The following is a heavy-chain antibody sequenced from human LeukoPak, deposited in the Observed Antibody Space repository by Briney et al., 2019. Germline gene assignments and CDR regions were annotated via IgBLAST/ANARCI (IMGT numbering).Heavy chain of an antibody. CDR1: GGSFSGYY. Sequence: KPSETLSLTCAVYGGSFSGYYWSWIRQPPGKGLEWIGEINHSGSTNYNPSLKSRVTISVDTSKNQFSLKLSSVTAADTAVYYCARSRLNYYGSANHDAFDIWGQGTMVTVSS. CDR2: INHSGST. J-gene: IGHJ3*02. D-gene: IGHD3-10*01. CDR3: ARSRLNYYGSANHDAFDI. V-gene: IGHV4-34*01.